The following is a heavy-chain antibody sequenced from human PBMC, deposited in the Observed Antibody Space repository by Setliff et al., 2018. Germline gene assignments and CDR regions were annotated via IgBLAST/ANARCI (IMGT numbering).Heavy chain of an antibody. J-gene: IGHJ4*02. CDR1: GGSISSYY. D-gene: IGHD2-2*01. V-gene: IGHV4-4*07. CDR3: ARIPASLYYFDY. Sequence: SETLSLTCTVSGGSISSYYWSWIRQPAGKGLEWIGHIYIGGSANYNPSLKSRVTMSIDTSRNQFSLKLSSVTAADTAVYYCARIPASLYYFDYWGQGTLVTVSS. CDR2: IYIGGSA.